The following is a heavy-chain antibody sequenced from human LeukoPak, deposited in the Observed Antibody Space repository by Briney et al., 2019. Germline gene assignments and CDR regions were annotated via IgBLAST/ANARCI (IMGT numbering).Heavy chain of an antibody. CDR1: GFTFSSYS. D-gene: IGHD1-1*01. V-gene: IGHV3-21*01. Sequence: GGSLRLSCAASGFTFSSYSMNWVRQAPGKGLEWVSSISSSSSYIYYADSVKGRFTISRDNAKNSLYLQMNSLRAEDTGVYYCVREGTWTGFFDYWGQGILVTVSS. CDR2: ISSSSSYI. CDR3: VREGTWTGFFDY. J-gene: IGHJ4*02.